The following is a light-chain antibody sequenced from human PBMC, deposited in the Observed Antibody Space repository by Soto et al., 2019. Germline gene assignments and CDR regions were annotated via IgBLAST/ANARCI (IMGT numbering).Light chain of an antibody. V-gene: IGKV1-12*01. CDR2: AAS. CDR1: QSISSW. CDR3: QKADTFPIN. J-gene: IGKJ5*01. Sequence: DIQMTHSPSTLSASVVDRVTITCLASQSISSWLAWYQQKPGKAPKLLIYAASSLQSGVPSRFSGSGFGTDFTLTISSLQPEDSAIYYCQKADTFPINCGQGKRREIK.